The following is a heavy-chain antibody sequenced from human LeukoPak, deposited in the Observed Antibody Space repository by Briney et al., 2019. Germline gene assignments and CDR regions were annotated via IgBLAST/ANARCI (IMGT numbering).Heavy chain of an antibody. CDR3: ARETTLRGYSYSSLDY. V-gene: IGHV1-69*01. J-gene: IGHJ4*02. Sequence: GASVKVSCKASGGTFSSYAISWVRQAPGQGLEWMGGIIPIFGTANYAQKFQGRVTITADESTSTAYMELSSLRSEDTAVYYCARETTLRGYSYSSLDYWGQGTLVTVSS. D-gene: IGHD5-18*01. CDR2: IIPIFGTA. CDR1: GGTFSSYA.